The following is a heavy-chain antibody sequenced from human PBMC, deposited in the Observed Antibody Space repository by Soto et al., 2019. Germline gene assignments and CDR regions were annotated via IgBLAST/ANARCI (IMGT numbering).Heavy chain of an antibody. Sequence: GGSLRLSCAASGFTFSSYAMSWVRQAPGKGLEWVSAISGSGGSTYYADSVKGRFTISRDNSKNTLYLQMNSLRAEDTAVYYCAKDFESVVVITPSFDIWGQGTMVTVSS. V-gene: IGHV3-23*01. CDR1: GFTFSSYA. CDR2: ISGSGGST. CDR3: AKDFESVVVITPSFDI. D-gene: IGHD3-22*01. J-gene: IGHJ3*02.